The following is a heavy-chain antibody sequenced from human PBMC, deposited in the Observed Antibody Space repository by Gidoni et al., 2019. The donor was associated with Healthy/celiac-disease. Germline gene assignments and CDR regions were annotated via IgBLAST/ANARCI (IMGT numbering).Heavy chain of an antibody. CDR2: IYYSGST. Sequence: QVQLQESGPGLVKPSETLSLTCTVSGGSISSYYWSWIRQPPGKGLEWVGYIYYSGSTNYNPSLTSRVTISVDTSKNQFSLKLSSVTAADTAVYYCARTGVGVGFDPWGQGPLVTVSS. J-gene: IGHJ5*02. D-gene: IGHD3-3*01. V-gene: IGHV4-59*01. CDR1: GGSISSYY. CDR3: ARTGVGVGFDP.